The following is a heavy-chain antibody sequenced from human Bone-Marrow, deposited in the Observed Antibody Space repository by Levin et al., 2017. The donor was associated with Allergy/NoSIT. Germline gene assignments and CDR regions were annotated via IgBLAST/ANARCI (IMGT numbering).Heavy chain of an antibody. CDR1: EFTVSNNH. CDR3: AGHTAGDY. Sequence: GESLKISCAASEFTVSNNHMNWVRQAPGKGLEWVSLIYSGGSTYYADSVKGRFTISRDNSKNTLFLQMNSLRAEDTAVYYCAGHTAGDYWGQGARVTVSS. D-gene: IGHD5-18*01. V-gene: IGHV3-66*04. J-gene: IGHJ4*02. CDR2: IYSGGST.